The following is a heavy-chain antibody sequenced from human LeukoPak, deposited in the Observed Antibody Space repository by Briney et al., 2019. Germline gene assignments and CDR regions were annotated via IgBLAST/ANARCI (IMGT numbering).Heavy chain of an antibody. CDR3: ARISLESSGWYSLDY. CDR2: IWYDGSNK. D-gene: IGHD6-19*01. J-gene: IGHJ4*02. Sequence: QPGGSLRLSCAASGFTFSSYGMHWVRQAPGKGLEWVAVIWYDGSNKYYADSVKGRFTISRDNSKNTLYLQMNSLRAEDTAVYYCARISLESSGWYSLDYWGQGTLLTVSS. V-gene: IGHV3-33*08. CDR1: GFTFSSYG.